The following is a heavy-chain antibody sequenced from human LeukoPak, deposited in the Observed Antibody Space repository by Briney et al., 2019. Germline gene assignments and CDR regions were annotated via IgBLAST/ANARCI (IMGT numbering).Heavy chain of an antibody. CDR3: ARDGYCGSITCYYYYMDV. J-gene: IGHJ6*03. CDR2: IYSGGST. CDR1: GFTVSSNY. Sequence: GGSLRLSCAASGFTVSSNYMSWVRQAPGKGLEWVSVIYSGGSTYYADSVKGRFTISRDNSKNTLYLQMNSLRTEDTAVYYCARDGYCGSITCYYYYMDVWGKGTTVTVSS. D-gene: IGHD2-2*01. V-gene: IGHV3-53*05.